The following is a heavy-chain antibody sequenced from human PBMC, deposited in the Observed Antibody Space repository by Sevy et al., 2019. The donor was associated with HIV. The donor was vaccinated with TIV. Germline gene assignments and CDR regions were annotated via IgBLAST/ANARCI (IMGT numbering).Heavy chain of an antibody. D-gene: IGHD5-12*01. CDR3: AKELRGSGYLFDY. Sequence: GGSLRLSCAASGFTISRYGMHWVRQAPGKGLEWVAVISYDGSNKYYADSVKGRFTISRDNSKNTLYLQMNSLRAEDTAVYYCAKELRGSGYLFDYWGQGTLVTVSS. CDR2: ISYDGSNK. J-gene: IGHJ4*02. CDR1: GFTISRYG. V-gene: IGHV3-30*18.